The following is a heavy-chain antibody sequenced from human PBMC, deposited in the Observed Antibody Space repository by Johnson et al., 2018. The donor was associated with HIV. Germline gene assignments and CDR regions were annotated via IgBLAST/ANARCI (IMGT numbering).Heavy chain of an antibody. J-gene: IGHJ3*01. V-gene: IGHV3-7*03. Sequence: VQLVESGGGLVQPGGSLRLSCAASGFTFTNYWMSWVRQAPGNGLEWVANIKQDGSEKYYVDSVKGRFTISKDNAKNSLYLQMNSLRVEDTALYYCARLMAARTLDDAFDLWGQGTMVTVSS. CDR1: GFTFTNYW. D-gene: IGHD6-13*01. CDR2: IKQDGSEK. CDR3: ARLMAARTLDDAFDL.